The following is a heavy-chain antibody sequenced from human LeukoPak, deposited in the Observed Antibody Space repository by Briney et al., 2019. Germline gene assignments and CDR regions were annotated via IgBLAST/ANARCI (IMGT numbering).Heavy chain of an antibody. Sequence: PGRSLRLSCAASGFTFSTYVMHWVRQAPGKGLQWVAVILYDGSNKYYADSVKGRFIISRDNSKNTLYLQMNSLTPEDTAAYYCARFVAGSVYNYAMDVWGQGTTVTVSS. J-gene: IGHJ6*02. CDR3: ARFVAGSVYNYAMDV. D-gene: IGHD6-19*01. V-gene: IGHV3-30*01. CDR2: ILYDGSNK. CDR1: GFTFSTYV.